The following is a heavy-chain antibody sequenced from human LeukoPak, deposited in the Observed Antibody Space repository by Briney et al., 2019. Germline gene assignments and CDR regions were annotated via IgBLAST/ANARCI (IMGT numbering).Heavy chain of an antibody. CDR3: ARSDIWGSHRFLDY. D-gene: IGHD3-16*02. Sequence: AETLSLTCTVSGGSINNYYWSWIRQSPGKRLEWIGYIQDSGTTTYNPSLKSRVIMSVDTSKNQLSLKLTSVTAADTAVYFCARSDIWGSHRFLDYWGQGALVTVSS. V-gene: IGHV4-59*08. J-gene: IGHJ4*02. CDR1: GGSINNYY. CDR2: IQDSGTT.